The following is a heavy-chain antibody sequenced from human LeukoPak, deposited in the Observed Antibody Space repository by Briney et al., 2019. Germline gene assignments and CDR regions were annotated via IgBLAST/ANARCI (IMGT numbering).Heavy chain of an antibody. V-gene: IGHV3-48*03. Sequence: PGGCLRLSCAASGFTFSSYEMNWVRQAPGKGLEWVSYISSSGSTIYYADSVKGRFTISRDNAKNSLYLQMNSLRAEDTAVYYCARGRMEGGFDYWGQGTLVTVSS. CDR3: ARGRMEGGFDY. J-gene: IGHJ4*02. CDR1: GFTFSSYE. CDR2: ISSSGSTI. D-gene: IGHD3-16*01.